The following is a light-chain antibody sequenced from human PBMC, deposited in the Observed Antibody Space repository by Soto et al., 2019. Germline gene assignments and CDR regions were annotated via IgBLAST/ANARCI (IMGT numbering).Light chain of an antibody. Sequence: DIQMTQSPSSLSASVGDRVTITCRASQPVSTWLAWYQQTPGKAPKLLIYDASSLQSGVPSRFSGDGSGTEFTLTISSLQPDDFATYYCQQYNTWTFGQGTKVEI. CDR2: DAS. V-gene: IGKV1-5*01. J-gene: IGKJ1*01. CDR3: QQYNTWT. CDR1: QPVSTW.